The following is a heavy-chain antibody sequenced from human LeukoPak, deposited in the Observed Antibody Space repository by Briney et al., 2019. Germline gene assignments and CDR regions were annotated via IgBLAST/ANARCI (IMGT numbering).Heavy chain of an antibody. Sequence: GGSLRLSCAASGFTFSSYWMSWVRQAPGKGLEWVANIKQDGSEKYYVDSVKGRFNISRDSSLHLQMNSLRPEDTAVYYCVRTFRTSAFFMRDYHFYYYMDVWGKGTTVTVSS. CDR2: IKQDGSEK. CDR1: GFTFSSYW. J-gene: IGHJ6*03. D-gene: IGHD1-14*01. CDR3: VRTFRTSAFFMRDYHFYYYMDV. V-gene: IGHV3-7*01.